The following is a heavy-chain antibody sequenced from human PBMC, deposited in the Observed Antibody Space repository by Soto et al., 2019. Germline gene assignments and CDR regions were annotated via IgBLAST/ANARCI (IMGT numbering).Heavy chain of an antibody. CDR3: ATTNFYYNSSGYWIPYYYYGMDV. CDR1: GGTFSSYA. CDR2: IIPIFGTA. V-gene: IGHV1-69*13. J-gene: IGHJ6*02. D-gene: IGHD3-22*01. Sequence: SVKVSCKASGGTFSSYAISWVRQAPGQGLEWMGGIIPIFGTANYAQKFQGRVTITADESTSTAYMELSSLRSEDTAVYYSATTNFYYNSSGYWIPYYYYGMDVWGQGTTVTVSS.